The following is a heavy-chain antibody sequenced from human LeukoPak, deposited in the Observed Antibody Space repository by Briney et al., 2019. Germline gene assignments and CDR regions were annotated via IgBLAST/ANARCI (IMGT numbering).Heavy chain of an antibody. Sequence: SETLSLTCSVSGGSISSGSYYWGWIRQPAGKGLEWIGRIYTSGSTNYNPSLKSRVTISVDTSKNQFSLKLSSVTAADTAVYYCARAGYDILTGYSDYWGQGTLVTVSS. J-gene: IGHJ4*02. CDR1: GGSISSGSYY. CDR2: IYTSGST. D-gene: IGHD3-9*01. CDR3: ARAGYDILTGYSDY. V-gene: IGHV4-61*02.